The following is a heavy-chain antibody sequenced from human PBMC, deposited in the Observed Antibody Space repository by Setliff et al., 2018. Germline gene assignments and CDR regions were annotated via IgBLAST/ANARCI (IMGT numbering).Heavy chain of an antibody. CDR1: GGSISSHY. J-gene: IGHJ5*02. V-gene: IGHV4-38-2*02. CDR3: ARDRFRGLHSTPRWFDP. Sequence: SETLSLTCTVSGGSISSHYWSWIRQPPGKGLEWIGSIYHSGSTYYNPSLKSRVTISVDTSKNQFSLKLSSVTAADTAVYYCARDRFRGLHSTPRWFDPWGQGTLVTVSS. D-gene: IGHD4-4*01. CDR2: IYHSGST.